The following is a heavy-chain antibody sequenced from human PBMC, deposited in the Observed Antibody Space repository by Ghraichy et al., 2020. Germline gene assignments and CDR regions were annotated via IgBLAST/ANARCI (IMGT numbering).Heavy chain of an antibody. Sequence: ASVKVSCKVSGYTFSELSIQWVRQAPGKGLEWMGGFDREDGKRIYAQKFQGRVTMTEDTSTDTAYMELSSLRSEDTAVYYCATGLTIVGVVTPLDYWGQGTLVTVAS. V-gene: IGHV1-24*01. J-gene: IGHJ4*02. D-gene: IGHD3-3*01. CDR3: ATGLTIVGVVTPLDY. CDR1: GYTFSELS. CDR2: FDREDGKR.